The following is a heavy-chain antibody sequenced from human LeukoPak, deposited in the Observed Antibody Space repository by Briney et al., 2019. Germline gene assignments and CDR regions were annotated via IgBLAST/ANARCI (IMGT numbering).Heavy chain of an antibody. CDR1: GYTFMRYY. CDR3: TRDEVEVPSALYYFQY. V-gene: IGHV1-46*03. Sequence: ASVKVSCKASGYTFMRYYMHWVRQAPGQGLEWMGTINPSGGSTSFPQKFQGRVSMTRDTSTSTVYKELSSLRSEDTAVYYCTRDEVEVPSALYYFQYWGQGTLVTVSS. D-gene: IGHD3-22*01. J-gene: IGHJ4*02. CDR2: INPSGGST.